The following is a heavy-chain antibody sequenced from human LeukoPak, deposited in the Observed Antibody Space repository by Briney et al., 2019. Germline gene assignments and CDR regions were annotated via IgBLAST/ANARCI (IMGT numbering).Heavy chain of an antibody. CDR3: AREDSGSYQNWFDP. Sequence: SETLSLTCAVSGGSISSGGYSWSWIRQPPGKGLEWIGYIYRSGSTYYNPSLKSRVTISVDRSKNQFSLKLSSVSAADTAVYYCAREDSGSYQNWFDPWGQGTLVTVSS. CDR1: GGSISSGGYS. J-gene: IGHJ5*02. CDR2: IYRSGST. D-gene: IGHD1-26*01. V-gene: IGHV4-30-2*01.